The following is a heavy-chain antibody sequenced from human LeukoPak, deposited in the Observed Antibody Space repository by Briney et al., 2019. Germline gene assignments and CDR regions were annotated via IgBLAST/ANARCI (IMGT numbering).Heavy chain of an antibody. V-gene: IGHV3-33*01. J-gene: IGHJ4*02. CDR3: ARYCCGGTCYVGLI. Sequence: GRSLRLSCAASGFTFSTYGTHWVRQAPGKGLEWVAVIRSDGSSEYYADSVKGRFIISRDNSKTTLYLQMNSLRPEATAVYYCARYCCGGTCYVGLIWGQGTLVTVSS. D-gene: IGHD2-15*01. CDR1: GFTFSTYG. CDR2: IRSDGSSE.